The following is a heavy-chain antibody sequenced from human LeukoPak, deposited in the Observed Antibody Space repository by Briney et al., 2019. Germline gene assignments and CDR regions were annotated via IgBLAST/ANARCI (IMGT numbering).Heavy chain of an antibody. CDR3: AKDHDYDSSGYYYIY. J-gene: IGHJ4*02. V-gene: IGHV3-74*01. D-gene: IGHD3-22*01. CDR1: GFTFSSYW. CDR2: INTDGSRT. Sequence: GGSLRLSCAGSGFTFSSYWMHWVRQAPGKGLVWVSRINTDGSRTSYADSVKGRFTISRDNSKNTLYLQMNSLRAEDTAVYYCAKDHDYDSSGYYYIYWGQGTLVTVSS.